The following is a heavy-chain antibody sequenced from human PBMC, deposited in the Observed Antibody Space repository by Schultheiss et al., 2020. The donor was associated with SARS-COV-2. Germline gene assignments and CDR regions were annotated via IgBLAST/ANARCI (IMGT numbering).Heavy chain of an antibody. D-gene: IGHD5-18*01. V-gene: IGHV2-5*08. J-gene: IGHJ4*02. CDR3: AHSLYTYGQIDY. CDR1: GFSLSTSGMR. CDR2: IYWDDDK. Sequence: SGPTLVKPTQTLTLTCTFSGFSLSTSGMRASWIRQPPGKALEWLALIYWDDDKRYSPSLKSRLTITRDTSKNQVVLTMTNLDPVDTATYYCAHSLYTYGQIDYWGQGTLVTVSS.